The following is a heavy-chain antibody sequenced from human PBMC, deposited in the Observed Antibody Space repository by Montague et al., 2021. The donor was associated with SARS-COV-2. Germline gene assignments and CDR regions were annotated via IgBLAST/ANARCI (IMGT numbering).Heavy chain of an antibody. J-gene: IGHJ4*02. CDR2: IYTTGST. Sequence: TLPLTCTVSGDSITSDVSYWSWIRPPAGKGLVWIWRIYTTGSTNYNPSLKSRLTISLDTSKNQFSLKLRSVTAADTAVYYCARDDFRWEFDCWGQGTLVTVTS. D-gene: IGHD2/OR15-2a*01. CDR3: ARDDFRWEFDC. V-gene: IGHV4-61*02. CDR1: GDSITSDVSY.